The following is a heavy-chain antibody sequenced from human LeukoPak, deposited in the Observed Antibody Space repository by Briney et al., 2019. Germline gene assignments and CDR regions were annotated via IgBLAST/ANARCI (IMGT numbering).Heavy chain of an antibody. CDR1: GYRFITYY. J-gene: IGHJ6*03. CDR2: INPKSHGT. CDR3: ARDPAQSYYTDV. Sequence: ASLKVSCKASGYRFITYYIHWVRQAPGQGLEWVGWINPKSHGTNYAQKFHGRVTMTRDTSISTAYMELSSLTSDDTAVYYCARDPAQSYYTDVWGIGTTVTVSS. V-gene: IGHV1-2*02.